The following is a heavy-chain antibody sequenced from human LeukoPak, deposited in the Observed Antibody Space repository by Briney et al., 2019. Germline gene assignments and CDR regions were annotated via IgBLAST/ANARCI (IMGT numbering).Heavy chain of an antibody. V-gene: IGHV3-7*01. J-gene: IGHJ4*02. CDR3: ARDGGYDYVWGSYRQTLFDY. D-gene: IGHD3-16*02. Sequence: GGSLRLSCAASGFTFSTYWMSWVRQAPGKGLEWVANIKHDGSEKYYVDSVKGRFTISRDNAKNSLYLQMNSLRAEDTAVYYCARDGGYDYVWGSYRQTLFDYWGQGTLVTVSS. CDR2: IKHDGSEK. CDR1: GFTFSTYW.